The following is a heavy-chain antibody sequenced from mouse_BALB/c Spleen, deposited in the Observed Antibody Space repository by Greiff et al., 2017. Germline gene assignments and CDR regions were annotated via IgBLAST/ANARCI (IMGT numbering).Heavy chain of an antibody. CDR1: GFAFSSYD. D-gene: IGHD3-1*01. CDR2: ISSGGGST. J-gene: IGHJ4*01. CDR3: ARQGSSGLRRAMDY. V-gene: IGHV5-12-1*01. Sequence: EVKLVESGGGLVKPGGSLKLSCAASGFAFSSYDMSWVRQTPEMRLEWVAYISSGGGSTYYPDTVKGRFTISRDNAKNTLYLQMSSLKSEDTAMYYCARQGSSGLRRAMDYWGQGTSVTVAS.